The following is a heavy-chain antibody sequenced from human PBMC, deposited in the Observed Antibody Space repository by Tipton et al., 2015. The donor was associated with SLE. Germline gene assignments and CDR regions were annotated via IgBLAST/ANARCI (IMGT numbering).Heavy chain of an antibody. J-gene: IGHJ4*02. Sequence: SLRLSCAASGFTFSSYAMGWVRQAPGKGLEWVSSLTGNGVDKYYADSVKGRLTISRDNSKNTLFVQMNSLRVEDTAVYYCAKGRYGGTLIDFWGQGTLVTVFS. V-gene: IGHV3-23*01. CDR2: LTGNGVDK. D-gene: IGHD1-26*01. CDR1: GFTFSSYA. CDR3: AKGRYGGTLIDF.